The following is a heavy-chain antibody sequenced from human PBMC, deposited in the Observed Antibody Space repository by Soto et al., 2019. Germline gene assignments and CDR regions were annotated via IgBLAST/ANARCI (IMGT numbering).Heavy chain of an antibody. D-gene: IGHD3-22*01. J-gene: IGHJ4*02. CDR2: FDPEDGET. Sequence: ASVKVSCKVSGYTLTELSMHWVRQAPGKGLEWMGGFDPEDGETIYAQKFQGRVTMTEDTSTDTAYMQLSSLRSEDTAVYYCATRDSSGYYFDYWGQGTLVTVSS. CDR3: ATRDSSGYYFDY. V-gene: IGHV1-24*01. CDR1: GYTLTELS.